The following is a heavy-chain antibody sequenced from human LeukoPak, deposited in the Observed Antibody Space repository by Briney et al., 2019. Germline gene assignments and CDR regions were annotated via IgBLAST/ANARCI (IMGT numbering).Heavy chain of an antibody. D-gene: IGHD4-23*01. V-gene: IGHV1-8*01. J-gene: IGHJ5*02. CDR1: GYTFTTYD. Sequence: RASVKVSYKASGYTFTTYDINWVRQATGQGLEWMGWMNPNIGNTGYAQKFQGRVTMTRNTSISTAYMELSSLRSEDTAVYYCARGPNKSDGGNSGSAWFDPWGQGTLVTVSS. CDR2: MNPNIGNT. CDR3: ARGPNKSDGGNSGSAWFDP.